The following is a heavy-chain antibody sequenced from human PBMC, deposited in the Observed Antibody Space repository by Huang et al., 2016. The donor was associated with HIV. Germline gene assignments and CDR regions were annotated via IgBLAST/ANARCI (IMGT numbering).Heavy chain of an antibody. D-gene: IGHD3-3*01. V-gene: IGHV4-39*01. CDR2: LFVTGKM. CDR1: GGSINTGRYY. Sequence: QMRFQESGPGLVKPSGTLSLTCNVSGGSINTGRYYRGWIRQPPGKGLEWVGSLFVTGKMHYDPALKGRLTMSADTSKNQFSLNLSSVTAADTAIYYCARNHDFWRGHMFAISYFDVWGRGTLVTVAS. J-gene: IGHJ2*01. CDR3: ARNHDFWRGHMFAISYFDV.